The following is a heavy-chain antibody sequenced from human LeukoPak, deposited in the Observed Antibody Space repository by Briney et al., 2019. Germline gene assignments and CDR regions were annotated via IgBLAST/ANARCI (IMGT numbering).Heavy chain of an antibody. D-gene: IGHD1-7*01. CDR2: INHSGST. J-gene: IGHJ5*02. Sequence: SETLSLTCAVCGGSFSGYYWSWIRQPPGKGLEWIGEINHSGSTNYNPSLKSRVTISVDTSKNQFSLKLSSVTAADTAVYYCARGGGITGTTNWFDPWGQGTLVTVSS. CDR1: GGSFSGYY. CDR3: ARGGGITGTTNWFDP. V-gene: IGHV4-34*01.